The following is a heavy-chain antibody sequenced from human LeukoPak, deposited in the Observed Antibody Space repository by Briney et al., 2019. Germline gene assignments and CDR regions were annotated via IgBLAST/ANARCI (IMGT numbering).Heavy chain of an antibody. Sequence: GGSLRLSCAASGFTFSSYAMSWVRQAPVKGLEWVSAISGSGGSTYYADSVKGRFTISRDNSKNTLYLQMNSLRAEDTAVYYCAKTPSYYYDSSGYFFDYWGQGTLVTVSS. CDR3: AKTPSYYYDSSGYFFDY. CDR1: GFTFSSYA. V-gene: IGHV3-23*01. D-gene: IGHD3-22*01. CDR2: ISGSGGST. J-gene: IGHJ4*02.